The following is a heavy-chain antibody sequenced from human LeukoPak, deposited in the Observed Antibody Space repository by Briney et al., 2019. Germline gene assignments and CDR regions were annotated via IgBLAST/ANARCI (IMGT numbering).Heavy chain of an antibody. V-gene: IGHV4-30-4*08. CDR3: ARDRWDTSGYYSTFDY. CDR2: IDYSGSP. CDR1: GGSISSSDYY. J-gene: IGHJ4*02. Sequence: SQTLSLTCTVSGGSISSSDYYWSWIRQPPGKGLEWIGYIDYSGSPYYNPSLKSRVTISLDTSKNQFSLRLTSVTAADTAVYYCARDRWDTSGYYSTFDYWGRGTLVTVSS. D-gene: IGHD3-22*01.